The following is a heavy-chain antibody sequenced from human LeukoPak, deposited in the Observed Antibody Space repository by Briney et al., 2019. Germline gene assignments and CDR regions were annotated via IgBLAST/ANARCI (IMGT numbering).Heavy chain of an antibody. Sequence: PGRSLRLSCAASGFTFSSYGMHWVRQAPGQGLEWVAIIWYDGSNKYYADSVKGRFTISRENSKNTLYLQMNSLRAEGTAVYYCARENARYYGSGSYGGYFDYWGQGTLVTVSS. CDR2: IWYDGSNK. V-gene: IGHV3-33*01. J-gene: IGHJ4*02. D-gene: IGHD3-10*01. CDR1: GFTFSSYG. CDR3: ARENARYYGSGSYGGYFDY.